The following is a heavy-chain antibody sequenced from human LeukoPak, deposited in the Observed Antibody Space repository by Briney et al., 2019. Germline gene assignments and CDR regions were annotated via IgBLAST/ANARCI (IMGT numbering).Heavy chain of an antibody. Sequence: GGSLRLSCAASGFTFIDYYMNWIRQAPGKGLEWVSYISSSGSSIYYADSVKGRFTISMDNAKNSLYLQMNSLRAEDTAVYYCASAHITMAGSIDYWGQGTLVTVSS. CDR1: GFTFIDYY. V-gene: IGHV3-11*01. CDR2: ISSSGSSI. D-gene: IGHD6-19*01. J-gene: IGHJ4*02. CDR3: ASAHITMAGSIDY.